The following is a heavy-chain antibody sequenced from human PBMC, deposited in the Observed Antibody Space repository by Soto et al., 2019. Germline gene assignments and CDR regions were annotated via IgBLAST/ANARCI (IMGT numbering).Heavy chain of an antibody. V-gene: IGHV3-21*01. Sequence: EVQLVESGGGLVKPGGSLRLSCAASGFTFSSYSMNWVRQAPGKGLEWVSSISSSSGYIYYADSVRGRFTISRDNAKNSLFLQMNSLRAEDTAVYYCASLYYYDSSGYFGGHYYYGMDVWGQGTTVTVSS. D-gene: IGHD3-22*01. CDR2: ISSSSGYI. J-gene: IGHJ6*02. CDR3: ASLYYYDSSGYFGGHYYYGMDV. CDR1: GFTFSSYS.